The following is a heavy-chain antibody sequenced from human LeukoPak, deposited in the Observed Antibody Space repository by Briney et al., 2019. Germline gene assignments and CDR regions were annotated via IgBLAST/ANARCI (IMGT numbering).Heavy chain of an antibody. D-gene: IGHD3-16*02. Sequence: SETLSLTCAVYGGSFSGYYWSWIRQPPGKGLEWIGEINHSGSTNYNPSLKSRVTISVDTSKNQFSLKLSSVTAADTAVYYCARSHYDYVWGSYRNNWFDPWGQGTLVTVSS. J-gene: IGHJ5*02. CDR2: INHSGST. CDR1: GGSFSGYY. V-gene: IGHV4-34*01. CDR3: ARSHYDYVWGSYRNNWFDP.